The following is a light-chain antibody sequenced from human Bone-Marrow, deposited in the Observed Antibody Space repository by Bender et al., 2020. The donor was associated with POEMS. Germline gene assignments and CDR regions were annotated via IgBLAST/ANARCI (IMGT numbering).Light chain of an antibody. CDR1: SSNIRTNY. CDR3: SSYAGSNNWV. Sequence: QSVLTQPPSVSGTPGQRVTISCSGSSSNIRTNYVYWYQQLPGTAPKLLIYRIHQRPSGVPDRFSGSKSGNTASLTVSGLQGEDEADYYCSSYAGSNNWVFGTGTTVTVL. CDR2: RIH. V-gene: IGLV1-47*01. J-gene: IGLJ1*01.